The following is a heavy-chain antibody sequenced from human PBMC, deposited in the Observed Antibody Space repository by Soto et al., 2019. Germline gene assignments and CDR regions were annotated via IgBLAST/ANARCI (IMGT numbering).Heavy chain of an antibody. J-gene: IGHJ4*02. CDR3: RRGVCPNTY. CDR2: IYYSGST. V-gene: IGHV4-59*01. Sequence: PSETLSLTCTVSGGSISTNYWSWIRQPPGKGLEWIGYIYYSGSTDYNPSIKSRVTISVDTSKNQFSMKLTSVIAAETAVNYCRRGVCPNTYWAQGTRFTVSS. CDR1: GGSISTNY. D-gene: IGHD3-16*01.